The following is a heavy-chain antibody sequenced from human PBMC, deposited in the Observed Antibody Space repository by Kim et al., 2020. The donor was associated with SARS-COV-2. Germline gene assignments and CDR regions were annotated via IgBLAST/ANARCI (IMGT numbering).Heavy chain of an antibody. CDR3: ASSVLTGFYYKYALDV. Sequence: ASVKVSCKASGYTFTSYNINWVRQTTGQGLEWMGWMSPKSGDTGYAKKFQGRVSMTRNTSISTAYMELSSLRSEDTAVYYCASSVLTGFYYKYALDVWGQ. J-gene: IGHJ6*02. CDR1: GYTFTSYN. CDR2: MSPKSGDT. D-gene: IGHD3-9*01. V-gene: IGHV1-8*01.